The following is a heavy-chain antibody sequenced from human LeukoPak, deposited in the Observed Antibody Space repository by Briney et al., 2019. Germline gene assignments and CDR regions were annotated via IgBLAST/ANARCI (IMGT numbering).Heavy chain of an antibody. Sequence: SETLSLTCTVSGGSISSYYWSWTRQPPGKGLEWIGYIYYSGSTNYNPSLKSRVTISVDTSKNQFSLKLSSVTAADTAVYYCARRRDGYNFSFDYWGQGTLVTVSS. J-gene: IGHJ4*02. V-gene: IGHV4-59*01. CDR3: ARRRDGYNFSFDY. D-gene: IGHD5-24*01. CDR2: IYYSGST. CDR1: GGSISSYY.